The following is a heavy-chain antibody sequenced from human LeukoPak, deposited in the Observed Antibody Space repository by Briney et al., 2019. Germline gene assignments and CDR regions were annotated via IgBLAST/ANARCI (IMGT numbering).Heavy chain of an antibody. J-gene: IGHJ4*02. D-gene: IGHD3-10*01. V-gene: IGHV3-49*04. CDR1: GFTFGDYA. Sequence: GGSLRLSCTASGFTFGDYAVSWVRQAPGKGLELEGFIRSKSYGGTTEYAASVKGRFTISRDDSKSIAYLQLNSLKTEDTAVYYCARFVPYFDYWGQGTLVTVSS. CDR2: IRSKSYGGTT. CDR3: ARFVPYFDY.